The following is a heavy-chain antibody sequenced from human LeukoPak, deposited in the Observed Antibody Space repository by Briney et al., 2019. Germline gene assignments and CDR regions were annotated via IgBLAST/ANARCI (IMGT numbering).Heavy chain of an antibody. CDR3: ARGRFQRRFMATPFDP. V-gene: IGHV4-34*01. CDR2: INHSGSS. J-gene: IGHJ5*02. Sequence: SETLSLTCAVYGGSFNDYYWSWIRQTPGKGLEWIGEINHSGSSNYNPSLKSRLNISVDMSKKQTSLRLASVTAADTAVYYCARGRFQRRFMATPFDPWGQGTLVTVSS. D-gene: IGHD4-23*01. CDR1: GGSFNDYY.